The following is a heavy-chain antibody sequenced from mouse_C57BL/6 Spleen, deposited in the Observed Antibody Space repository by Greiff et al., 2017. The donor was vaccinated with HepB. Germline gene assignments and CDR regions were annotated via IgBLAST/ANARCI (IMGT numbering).Heavy chain of an antibody. Sequence: EVQLQQSGAELVKPGASVKLSCTASGFNIKDYYMHWVKQRTEQGLEWIGRIDPEDGETKYAPKFQGKATITADTSSNTAYLQLSSLTSEYTAVYYCARSPFTTVVPWYFDVWGTGTTVTVSS. CDR3: ARSPFTTVVPWYFDV. J-gene: IGHJ1*03. V-gene: IGHV14-2*01. CDR2: IDPEDGET. CDR1: GFNIKDYY. D-gene: IGHD1-1*01.